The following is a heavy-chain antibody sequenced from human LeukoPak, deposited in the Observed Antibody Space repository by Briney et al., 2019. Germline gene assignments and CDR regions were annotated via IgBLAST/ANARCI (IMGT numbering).Heavy chain of an antibody. CDR2: ISSSSSYI. CDR3: ARDSYDSSGPLYDY. Sequence: GGSLRLSCAASGFTFNSYSMNWVRQAPGKGLEWVSSISSSSSYIYYADSVKGRFTISRDNAKNSLYLQMNSLRAEDTAVYYCARDSYDSSGPLYDYWGQGTLVTVSS. CDR1: GFTFNSYS. V-gene: IGHV3-21*01. J-gene: IGHJ4*02. D-gene: IGHD3-22*01.